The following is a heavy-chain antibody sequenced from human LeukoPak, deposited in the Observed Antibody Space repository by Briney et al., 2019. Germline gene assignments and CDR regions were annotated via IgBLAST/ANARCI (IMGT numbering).Heavy chain of an antibody. Sequence: SETLSLTCTIFGSSISDNSYWGWIRRPPGKGLGWIGSVYHSGSTYYNPSLKSRVTLSVDTSNNHFSLKLRSVTAADTAVYYCARHNYYHFWSTLNWFDPWGQGTLVTVSS. CDR1: GSSISDNSY. J-gene: IGHJ5*02. V-gene: IGHV4-38-2*02. CDR3: ARHNYYHFWSTLNWFDP. D-gene: IGHD3-3*01. CDR2: VYHSGST.